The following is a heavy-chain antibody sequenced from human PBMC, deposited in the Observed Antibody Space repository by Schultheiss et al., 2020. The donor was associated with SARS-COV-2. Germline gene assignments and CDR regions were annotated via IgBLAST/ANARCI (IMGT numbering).Heavy chain of an antibody. Sequence: GGSLRLSCAASGFTFSSYGMHWVRQAPGKGLEWVAVISYDGSNKYYADSVKGRFTISRDNSKNTLYLQMNSLRAEDTAVYYCARDEGPAGSSSFFYYYGMDVWGQGTTVTVSS. V-gene: IGHV3-30*03. CDR3: ARDEGPAGSSSFFYYYGMDV. D-gene: IGHD6-6*01. CDR1: GFTFSSYG. CDR2: ISYDGSNK. J-gene: IGHJ6*02.